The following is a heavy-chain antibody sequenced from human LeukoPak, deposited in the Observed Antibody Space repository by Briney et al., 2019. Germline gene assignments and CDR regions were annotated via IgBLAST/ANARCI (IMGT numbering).Heavy chain of an antibody. CDR2: ISSSSSYI. CDR3: ARNGVAGTYYGMDV. V-gene: IGHV3-21*01. Sequence: GGSLRLSCAASGFTFSSHWMHWVRQAPGRGLEWVSSISSSSSYIYYADSVKGRFTISRDNAKNSLYLQMNSLRAEDTAVYYCARNGVAGTYYGMDVWGQGTTVTVSS. CDR1: GFTFSSHW. D-gene: IGHD6-19*01. J-gene: IGHJ6*02.